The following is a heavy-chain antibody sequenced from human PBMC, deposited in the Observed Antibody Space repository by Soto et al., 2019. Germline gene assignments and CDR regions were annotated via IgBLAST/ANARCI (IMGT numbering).Heavy chain of an antibody. CDR2: AHYSRTA. D-gene: IGHD1-26*01. J-gene: IGHJ3*02. CDR1: GGSISDIF. Sequence: QVQLQESGPGLVLPSETLSLTCSVTGGSISDIFWNWVRRPPGKGLEWIGYAHYSRTAKYNPSLKSRVTMSLDSSKNQISLRLSSVTAADTAIYYCAKWVSPPRAFDIWGQGTMVTVSS. CDR3: AKWVSPPRAFDI. V-gene: IGHV4-59*08.